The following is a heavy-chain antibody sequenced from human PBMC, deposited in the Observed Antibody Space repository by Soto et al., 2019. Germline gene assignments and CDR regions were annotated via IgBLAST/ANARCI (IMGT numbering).Heavy chain of an antibody. CDR2: ISSSRST. CDR3: VRDSSDIVVVPATIEGVRAP. CDR1: GFTFSDYY. Sequence: QVHLVESGGDLVKPGGSLRLSCSASGFTFSDYYMSWIRQAPGKGLEWVSYISSSRSTRYADSVKGRFTISRDNAKNSLYLQMNSLRAEDTAVYYCVRDSSDIVVVPATIEGVRAPWGQGTLVTVSS. J-gene: IGHJ5*02. D-gene: IGHD2-2*02. V-gene: IGHV3-11*06.